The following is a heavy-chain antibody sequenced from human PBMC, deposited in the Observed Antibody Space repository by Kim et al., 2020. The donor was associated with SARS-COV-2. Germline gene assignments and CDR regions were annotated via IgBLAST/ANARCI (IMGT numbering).Heavy chain of an antibody. Sequence: SVKVSCKASGGTFSSYAISWVRQAPGQGLEWMGGIIPIFGTANYAQKFQGRVTITADESTSTAYMELSSLRSEDTAVYYCARDGGTQDYFDYWGQGTLVTVSS. CDR2: IIPIFGTA. V-gene: IGHV1-69*13. D-gene: IGHD3-16*01. J-gene: IGHJ4*02. CDR1: GGTFSSYA. CDR3: ARDGGTQDYFDY.